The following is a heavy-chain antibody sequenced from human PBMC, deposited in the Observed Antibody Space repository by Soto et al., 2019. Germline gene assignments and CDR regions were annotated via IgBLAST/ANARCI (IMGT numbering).Heavy chain of an antibody. D-gene: IGHD3-10*01. CDR3: AKFHGSGTYYNFPDY. CDR2: ISDSGGRT. J-gene: IGHJ4*02. V-gene: IGHV3-23*01. CDR1: GFTFSTYA. Sequence: VNLLESGGGLVQPGGSLRLSCAASGFTFSTYAMSWVRQAPGKGLEWVSTISDSGGRTYYTASVKGRFTISRDNSKNTLFLLMNSLSAEDTALYYCAKFHGSGTYYNFPDYWGQGTLVTVSS.